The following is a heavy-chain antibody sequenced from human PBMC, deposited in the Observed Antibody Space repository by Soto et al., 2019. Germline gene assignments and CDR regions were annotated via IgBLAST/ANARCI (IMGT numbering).Heavy chain of an antibody. CDR3: AIDPAAHGSYGMDV. CDR2: ISSTSSHI. CDR1: EFSFSTYN. Sequence: GGSPRLSCVASEFSFSTYNMNWFRQAPGKGLEWVSFISSTSSHIHYADSVKGRFTISRDNAKNSLYLQMNSLRAEDTAVYYCAIDPAAHGSYGMDVWGPGPTVTLPS. D-gene: IGHD6-13*01. J-gene: IGHJ6*02. V-gene: IGHV3-21*01.